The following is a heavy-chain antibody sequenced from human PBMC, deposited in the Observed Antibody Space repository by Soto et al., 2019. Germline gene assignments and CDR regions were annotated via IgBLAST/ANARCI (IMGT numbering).Heavy chain of an antibody. D-gene: IGHD5-18*01. CDR2: INVGTGDT. V-gene: IGHV1-3*01. CDR3: ARDVDTSMSAPLDY. J-gene: IGHJ4*02. Sequence: ASVKVSCKASLYTFTAYAIYCVRQTPGQRLEWVGWINVGTGDTEYSQQFQGRVNITRDTSARTLYMELSSLRSEDTAVYYCARDVDTSMSAPLDYWGQGSLVTVSS. CDR1: LYTFTAYA.